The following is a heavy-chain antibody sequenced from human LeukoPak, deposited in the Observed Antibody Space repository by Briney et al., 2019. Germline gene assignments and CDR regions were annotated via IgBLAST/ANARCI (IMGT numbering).Heavy chain of an antibody. D-gene: IGHD4-17*01. CDR2: ISYDGSNK. CDR1: GFTFSSYA. J-gene: IGHJ6*02. Sequence: PGGSLRLSCAASGFTFSSYAMHWVRQAPGKGLEWVAVISYDGSNKYYADSVKGRFTISRDNSKNTLYLQMNSLRAEDTAVYYCARANEAVTTWRYYYGMDVWGQGTTVTVS. V-gene: IGHV3-30-3*01. CDR3: ARANEAVTTWRYYYGMDV.